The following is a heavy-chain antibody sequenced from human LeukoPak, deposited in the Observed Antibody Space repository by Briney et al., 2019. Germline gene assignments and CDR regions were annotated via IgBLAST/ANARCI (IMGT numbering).Heavy chain of an antibody. D-gene: IGHD3-10*01. Sequence: AASVKVSCKASGYTFTGYYIHWVRQAPGQGLECVGWINPSSGGTNYAQKFQGRVTMTRDTSISTAYMELSRLRSDDTAVYYCARGGSGSYFSWLDPWGQGTLVTVSS. CDR2: INPSSGGT. V-gene: IGHV1-2*02. CDR3: ARGGSGSYFSWLDP. CDR1: GYTFTGYY. J-gene: IGHJ5*02.